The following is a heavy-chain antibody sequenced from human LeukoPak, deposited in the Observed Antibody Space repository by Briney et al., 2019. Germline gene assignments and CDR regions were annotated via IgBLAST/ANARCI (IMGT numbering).Heavy chain of an antibody. V-gene: IGHV4-39*01. CDR1: GGSISSSSYY. CDR2: IYYSGST. J-gene: IGHJ4*02. CDR3: ARLESAGGDVDY. D-gene: IGHD2-21*01. Sequence: SETLSLTCTVSGGSISSSSYYWGWIRQPPGKGLEWIGSIYYSGSTYYNPSLKSRVTISVDTSKNQFSLKLSSVTAADTAVYYCARLESAGGDVDYWGQGTLVTVSS.